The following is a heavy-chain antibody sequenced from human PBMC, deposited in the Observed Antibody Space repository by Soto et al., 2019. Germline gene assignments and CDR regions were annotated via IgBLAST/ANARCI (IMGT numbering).Heavy chain of an antibody. V-gene: IGHV4-59*01. D-gene: IGHD1-1*01. CDR2: ISKSGSA. J-gene: IGHJ4*02. Sequence: SETLSLTCTVSGGSINGYYWSWIRQPPGKGLEWIGYISKSGSANYNPALKSRVTISVDTSKNQFSLKLSSVTAADTAVYYCARHGGTFDYWGQGTLVTVSS. CDR3: ARHGGTFDY. CDR1: GGSINGYY.